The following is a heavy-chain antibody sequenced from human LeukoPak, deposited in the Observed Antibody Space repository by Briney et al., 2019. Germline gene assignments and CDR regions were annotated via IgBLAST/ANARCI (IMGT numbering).Heavy chain of an antibody. CDR2: ISGSGGST. D-gene: IGHD1-26*01. Sequence: PGGSLRLSCAASGFTFSSYAMSWVRQAPGKGLEWVSAISGSGGSTYYADSVKGRFTISGDNAKNSLYLQMNSLRAEDTAVYYCARTSGSYREAFDIWGQGTMVTVSS. J-gene: IGHJ3*02. CDR1: GFTFSSYA. CDR3: ARTSGSYREAFDI. V-gene: IGHV3-23*01.